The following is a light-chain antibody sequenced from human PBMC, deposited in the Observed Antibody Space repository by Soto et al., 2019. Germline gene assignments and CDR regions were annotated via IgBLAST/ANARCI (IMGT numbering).Light chain of an antibody. CDR3: QQYNNWPPLV. Sequence: EIVMQQSPATLSVSPRESATLSCRASQSVSSNLAWYQQKPGQAPRLLSYGASTRSTGIPARFSGSGSGTEFTLTISSLQSEDFGVYYCQQYNNWPPLVFGGGNKVEIK. CDR2: GAS. J-gene: IGKJ4*01. V-gene: IGKV3-15*01. CDR1: QSVSSN.